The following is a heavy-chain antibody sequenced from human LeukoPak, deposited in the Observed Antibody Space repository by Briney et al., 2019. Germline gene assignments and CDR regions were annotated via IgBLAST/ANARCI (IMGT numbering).Heavy chain of an antibody. V-gene: IGHV3-48*03. CDR1: GFTFSSYE. CDR2: ISSGGSTV. D-gene: IGHD3-22*01. CDR3: ARHYYDSSGYYSCDY. Sequence: PGGSLRLSCAASGFTFSSYEMNWVRQAPGKGLEWVSYISSGGSTVYYADSVKGRFTISRDNAKNSLYLQMNSLRAEDTAVYYCARHYYDSSGYYSCDYWGQGTLVIVSS. J-gene: IGHJ4*02.